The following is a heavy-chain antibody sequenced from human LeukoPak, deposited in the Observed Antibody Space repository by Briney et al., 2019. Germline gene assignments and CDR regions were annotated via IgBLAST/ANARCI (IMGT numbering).Heavy chain of an antibody. CDR1: GFTFSSYA. CDR3: ARVRYCSSTSCASDY. J-gene: IGHJ4*02. D-gene: IGHD2-2*01. V-gene: IGHV3-64*01. CDR2: ISSNGGST. Sequence: PGGSLRLSCAASGFTFSSYAMHWVRQAPGKGLEYVSAISSNGGSTYYANSVKGRFTISRDNSKNTLYLQMGSLRAEDMAVYYCARVRYCSSTSCASDYWGQGTLVTVSS.